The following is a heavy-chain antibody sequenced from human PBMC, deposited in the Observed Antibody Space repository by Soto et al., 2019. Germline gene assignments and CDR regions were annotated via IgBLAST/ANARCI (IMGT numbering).Heavy chain of an antibody. D-gene: IGHD2-8*01. CDR3: ARGGGDCTSGVCYHNWFDP. CDR2: ISYDGSNK. V-gene: IGHV3-30-3*01. J-gene: IGHJ5*02. CDR1: GFTFSSYA. Sequence: QVQLVESGGGVVQPGRSLRLSCAASGFTFSSYAMHWVRQAPGKGLEWVAVISYDGSNKYYADSVKGRFTISRDNSKNALYLQMNSLRAEDTAVYYCARGGGDCTSGVCYHNWFDPWGQGTLVTVSS.